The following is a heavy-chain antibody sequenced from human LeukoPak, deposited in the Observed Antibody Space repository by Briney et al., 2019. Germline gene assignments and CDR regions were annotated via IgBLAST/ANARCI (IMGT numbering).Heavy chain of an antibody. J-gene: IGHJ3*02. Sequence: ASVTVSCKASGYRFSSYGITWVRQAPGQGLEWMGWISGYKGNAVYAQKFQGRVTMTTDTSTSTAYMELRGLRSDDTAVYYCAYGRIVVVPNAFDIWGQGTMVTVSS. D-gene: IGHD3-22*01. CDR2: ISGYKGNA. CDR1: GYRFSSYG. V-gene: IGHV1-18*01. CDR3: AYGRIVVVPNAFDI.